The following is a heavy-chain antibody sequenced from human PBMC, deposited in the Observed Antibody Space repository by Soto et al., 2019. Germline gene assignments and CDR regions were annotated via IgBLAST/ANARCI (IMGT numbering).Heavy chain of an antibody. V-gene: IGHV5-10-1*01. D-gene: IGHD6-13*01. CDR1: GYSFTTYW. Sequence: GESLKISCQASGYSFTTYWISWVRQMPGKGLECMGRIDPTDSYTDYGPSFEGHVTMSVDRSINTAYLEWSSLKASDSAMYYCARLVGKQQLVLYGMDVWGQGTTVTVSS. CDR3: ARLVGKQQLVLYGMDV. CDR2: IDPTDSYT. J-gene: IGHJ6*02.